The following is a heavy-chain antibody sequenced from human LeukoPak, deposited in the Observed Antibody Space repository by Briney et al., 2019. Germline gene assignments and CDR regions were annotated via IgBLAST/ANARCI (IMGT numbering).Heavy chain of an antibody. J-gene: IGHJ4*02. CDR2: IIPIFGTA. CDR3: ARADYDSSGCYYEGYFDY. V-gene: IGHV1-69*05. CDR1: GGTFSSYA. D-gene: IGHD3-22*01. Sequence: GASVKVSCKASGGTFSSYAISWVRQAPGQGLEWMGRIIPIFGTANYAQKFQGRVTITTDESTSTAYMELSSLRSEDTAVYYCARADYDSSGCYYEGYFDYWGQGTLVTVSS.